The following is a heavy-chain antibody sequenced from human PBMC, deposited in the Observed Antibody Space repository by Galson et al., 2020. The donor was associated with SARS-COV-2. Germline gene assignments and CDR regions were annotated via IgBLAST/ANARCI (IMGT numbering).Heavy chain of an antibody. CDR2: IKTRSDGEKT. V-gene: IGHV3-15*01. D-gene: IGHD3-10*01. Sequence: GGSLRLSCAVSGFTFSTAWMIWVRQAPGKGLEWVGRIKTRSDGEKTDYGAPVKGRFIISRDDSKDTLYLHMNSLRTEDTAVYYCAIRFGGLGYMDVWGKGTTVTVSS. J-gene: IGHJ6*04. CDR3: AIRFGGLGYMDV. CDR1: GFTFSTAW.